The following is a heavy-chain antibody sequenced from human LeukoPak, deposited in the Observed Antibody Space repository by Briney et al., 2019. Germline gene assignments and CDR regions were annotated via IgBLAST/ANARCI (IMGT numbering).Heavy chain of an antibody. D-gene: IGHD3-10*01. V-gene: IGHV3-30*04. CDR1: GFTFSTYT. Sequence: GRSLRLSCAASGFTFSTYTMHWVRPAPGKGLEWVAVISYDGSNKYYADSVKGRFTISRDKSKNTLYLQMNSLRAEDTAVYYCARGTYCSGSYYYHYNGMDVWGQGTTVTVSS. CDR3: ARGTYCSGSYYYHYNGMDV. J-gene: IGHJ6*02. CDR2: ISYDGSNK.